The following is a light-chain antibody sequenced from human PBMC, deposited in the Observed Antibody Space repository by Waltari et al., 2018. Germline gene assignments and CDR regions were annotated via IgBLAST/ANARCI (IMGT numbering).Light chain of an antibody. CDR2: GAS. J-gene: IGKJ1*01. V-gene: IGKV3-20*01. Sequence: EMVLTQFPGTLSLSPGERATLSCRASKSVSSGWLAWFQQKPGQAPRILIYGASRRARGIPDGFRGSWSGTDFTLTISRVDPEDFALYFCQQYGSSPRTFGQGTKVEI. CDR1: KSVSSGW. CDR3: QQYGSSPRT.